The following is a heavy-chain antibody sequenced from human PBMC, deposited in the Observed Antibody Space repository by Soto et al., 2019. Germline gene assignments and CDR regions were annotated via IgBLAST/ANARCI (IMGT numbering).Heavy chain of an antibody. Sequence: EGQLLESGGGLVQPGGSLRLSCAASGFSFSAYAMSWVRQAPGKGLQWVSGLVGSGGGIQYADSVRGRFTVSRDNSKNTLYLQMDGLRAEDTAVYYCAKDLSARNNLWEPFDLWGQGTEVTVSS. V-gene: IGHV3-23*01. CDR1: GFSFSAYA. CDR2: LVGSGGGI. J-gene: IGHJ3*01. D-gene: IGHD1-26*01. CDR3: AKDLSARNNLWEPFDL.